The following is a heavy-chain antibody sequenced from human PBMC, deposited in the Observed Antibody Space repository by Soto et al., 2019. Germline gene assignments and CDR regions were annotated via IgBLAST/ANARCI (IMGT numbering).Heavy chain of an antibody. Sequence: AGGALRLSWAASGFTFSSYAMSWGRPGPGKGLEWVSAISGSGGSTYYADSVKGRFTISRDNSKNTLYLQMNSLRAEDTAVYYCAKYPGIAVADPYNWTQRTLVTVSA. CDR1: GFTFSSYA. J-gene: IGHJ4*02. CDR3: AKYPGIAVADPYN. CDR2: ISGSGGST. V-gene: IGHV3-23*01. D-gene: IGHD6-13*01.